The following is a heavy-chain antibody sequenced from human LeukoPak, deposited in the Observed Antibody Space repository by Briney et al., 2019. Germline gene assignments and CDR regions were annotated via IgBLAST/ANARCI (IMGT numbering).Heavy chain of an antibody. V-gene: IGHV3-33*01. J-gene: IGHJ4*02. CDR1: GFIFSSSG. CDR2: KWYAGIDN. CDR3: ARGLYYGSGSPIDY. Sequence: GRSLSLSCAASGFIFSSSGIRWVRQAPGKGPGWVAVKWYAGIDNYYADSWKGRFTISRDNSKNTLYMKMNSLRADDTAVYYCARGLYYGSGSPIDYWGQGTLVTVSS. D-gene: IGHD3-10*01.